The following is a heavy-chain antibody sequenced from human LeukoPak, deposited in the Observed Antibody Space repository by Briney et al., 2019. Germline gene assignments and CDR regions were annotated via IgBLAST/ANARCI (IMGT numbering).Heavy chain of an antibody. CDR2: IYSGGST. D-gene: IGHD3-3*01. V-gene: IGHV3-53*01. Sequence: PGGSLRLSCAASGFTFSSHVMHWVRQAPGKGLEWVSVIYSGGSTYYADSVKGRFTISRDNSKNTLYLQMNSLRAEDTAVYYCASGGGTISFDYWGQGTLVTVSS. J-gene: IGHJ4*02. CDR1: GFTFSSHV. CDR3: ASGGGTISFDY.